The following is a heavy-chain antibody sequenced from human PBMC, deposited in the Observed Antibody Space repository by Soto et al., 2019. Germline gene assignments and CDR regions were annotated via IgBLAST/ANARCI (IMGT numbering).Heavy chain of an antibody. CDR1: GFTFSSYA. V-gene: IGHV3-30-3*01. J-gene: IGHJ6*02. CDR2: ISYDGSNK. Sequence: LRLSCAASGFTFSSYAMHWVRQAPGKGLEWVAVISYDGSNKYYADSVKGRFTISRDNSKNTLYLQMNSLRAEDTAVYYCAREDCSSTSCPTEEVDYYYYYGMDVWGQGTTVTVSS. CDR3: AREDCSSTSCPTEEVDYYYYYGMDV. D-gene: IGHD2-2*01.